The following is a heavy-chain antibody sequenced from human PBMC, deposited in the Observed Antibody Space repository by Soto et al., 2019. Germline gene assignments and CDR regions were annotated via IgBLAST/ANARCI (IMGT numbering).Heavy chain of an antibody. CDR1: GFTFSSYA. Sequence: GGSLRLSCAASGFTFSSYAMSWVRQAPGKGLEWVSAISGSGGSTYYADSVKGRFTISRDNSKNTLYLQMNSLRAEDTAVYYCAKDKPRGYSYYCYGMDVWGQGTTVTVSS. CDR2: ISGSGGST. J-gene: IGHJ6*02. CDR3: AKDKPRGYSYYCYGMDV. D-gene: IGHD5-18*01. V-gene: IGHV3-23*01.